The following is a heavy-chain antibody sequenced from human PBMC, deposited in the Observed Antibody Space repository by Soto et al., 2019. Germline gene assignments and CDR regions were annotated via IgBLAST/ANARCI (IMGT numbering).Heavy chain of an antibody. CDR1: GFTFSSYS. V-gene: IGHV3-21*01. Sequence: GGSLRLSCAASGFTFSSYSMNWVRQAPGKGLEWVSSISSSSSYIYYADSVKGRFTISRDNAKNSLYLQMNSLRAEDTAVYYCARGGPHLFYSNYPNYFDYWGQGTLVTVSS. D-gene: IGHD4-4*01. J-gene: IGHJ4*02. CDR3: ARGGPHLFYSNYPNYFDY. CDR2: ISSSSSYI.